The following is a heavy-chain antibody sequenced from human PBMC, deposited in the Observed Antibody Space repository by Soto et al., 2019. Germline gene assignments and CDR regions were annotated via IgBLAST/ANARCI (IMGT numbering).Heavy chain of an antibody. CDR2: ICGSTI. J-gene: IGHJ4*02. D-gene: IGHD5-12*01. CDR1: GFAFSDYG. Sequence: EVQLVESGGGLVQPRGSLTLSCAASGFAFSDYGMMWVRQAPGKRLECISFICGSTIYYADSVKGRLTISRDNAKNSLFLQMNNLGAEDTAVYYCARDRGPMGSVDTMRGYWGQGILVTVSS. V-gene: IGHV3-48*01. CDR3: ARDRGPMGSVDTMRGY.